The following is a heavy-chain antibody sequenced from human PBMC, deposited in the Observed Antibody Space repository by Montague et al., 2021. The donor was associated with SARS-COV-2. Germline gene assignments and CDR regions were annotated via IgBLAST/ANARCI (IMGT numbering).Heavy chain of an antibody. Sequence: SETQSLTCTVSGGSINSYYWSWIRQPPGKGLEWIGYIFYSGSTNYNPSLKSRVTISVDTSKNQFSLKVSSVTAADTAVYFCARGSYDDYVIDIWGQGTMVTVSS. CDR2: IFYSGST. D-gene: IGHD4-17*01. CDR1: GGSINSYY. CDR3: ARGSYDDYVIDI. J-gene: IGHJ3*02. V-gene: IGHV4-59*01.